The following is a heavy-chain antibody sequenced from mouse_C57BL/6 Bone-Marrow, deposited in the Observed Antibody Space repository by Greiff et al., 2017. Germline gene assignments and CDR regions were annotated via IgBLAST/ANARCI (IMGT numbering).Heavy chain of an antibody. CDR3: ARRHYGSLVLFDY. J-gene: IGHJ2*01. CDR2: INPNNGGT. D-gene: IGHD1-1*01. Sequence: VQLQQSGPELVKPGASVKIPCKASGYTFTDYNMDWVKQSHGKSLEWIGDINPNNGGTIYNQKFKGKATLTVDKSSSTAYMELRSLTSEDTAVYYCARRHYGSLVLFDYWGQGTTLTVSS. CDR1: GYTFTDYN. V-gene: IGHV1-18*01.